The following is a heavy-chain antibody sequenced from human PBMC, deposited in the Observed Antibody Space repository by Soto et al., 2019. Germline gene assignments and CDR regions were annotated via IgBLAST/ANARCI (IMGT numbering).Heavy chain of an antibody. CDR3: ARLVQDPPFYNNTWYKSLHP. CDR2: IDPSDSYS. J-gene: IGHJ5*02. Sequence: GESLKISCKGSGYSFTSYWVIWVRQMPGKGLEWMGSIDPSDSYSDYSPSFQGHVTMSADMSINTAYLHWSSLKASDTAFYYCARLVQDPPFYNNTWYKSLHPWGPGTLVTVYS. CDR1: GYSFTSYW. V-gene: IGHV5-10-1*01. D-gene: IGHD6-13*01.